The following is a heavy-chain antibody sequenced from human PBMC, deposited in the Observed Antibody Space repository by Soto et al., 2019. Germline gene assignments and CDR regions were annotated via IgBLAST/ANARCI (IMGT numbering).Heavy chain of an antibody. D-gene: IGHD3-3*01. J-gene: IGHJ4*02. CDR3: AREWWSGSLIGGSL. CDR1: GGSFSDYY. Sequence: QVQLQQWGAGLLKPSETLSLTCPVNGGSFSDYYWTWIRQPPGKGLEWIGEVNHGGSTHYNPSLQGRVALSVDTSQKQFSLNLTFVTAADTAVYYGAREWWSGSLIGGSLGGEGTLVTVSS. CDR2: VNHGGST. V-gene: IGHV4-34*01.